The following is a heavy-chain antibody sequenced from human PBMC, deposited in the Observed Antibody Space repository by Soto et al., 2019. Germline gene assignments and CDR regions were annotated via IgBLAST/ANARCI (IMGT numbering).Heavy chain of an antibody. D-gene: IGHD3-9*01. CDR2: ISYDGSNK. CDR3: AKESWLLGAFDI. V-gene: IGHV3-30*18. CDR1: GFTFSSYG. Sequence: GGSLRLSCAASGFTFSSYGMHWVRQAPGKGLEWVAVISYDGSNKYYADSVKGRFTISRDNSKNTLYLQMNSLRAEDTAVYYCAKESWLLGAFDIWGQGTMVTVSS. J-gene: IGHJ3*02.